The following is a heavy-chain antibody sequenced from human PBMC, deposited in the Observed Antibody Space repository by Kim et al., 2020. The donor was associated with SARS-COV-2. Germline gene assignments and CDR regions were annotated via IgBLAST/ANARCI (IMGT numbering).Heavy chain of an antibody. D-gene: IGHD1-26*01. V-gene: IGHV4-61*01. CDR3: ARDVLPVRSYKRYFDY. CDR2: IYYSGST. Sequence: SETLSLTCTVSGGSVSSGSYYWSWIRQPPGKGLEWIGYIYYSGSTNYNPPLKSRVTISVDTSKNQFSLKLSSVTAADTAVYYCARDVLPVRSYKRYFDYWGQGTLVTVSS. CDR1: GGSVSSGSYY. J-gene: IGHJ4*02.